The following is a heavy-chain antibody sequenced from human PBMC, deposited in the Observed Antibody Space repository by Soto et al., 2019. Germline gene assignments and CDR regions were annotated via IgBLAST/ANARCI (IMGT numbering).Heavy chain of an antibody. CDR2: IIPILGIA. V-gene: IGHV1-69*02. Sequence: QVQLVQSGAEVKKPVSSVKVSCKASGGTFSSYTISWVRQAPGQGLEWMGRIIPILGIANYAQKFQGRVTITADKSTSTAYMELSSLRSEDTAVYYCARGEVGAPSWFDPWGQGTLVTVSS. CDR1: GGTFSSYT. J-gene: IGHJ5*02. D-gene: IGHD1-26*01. CDR3: ARGEVGAPSWFDP.